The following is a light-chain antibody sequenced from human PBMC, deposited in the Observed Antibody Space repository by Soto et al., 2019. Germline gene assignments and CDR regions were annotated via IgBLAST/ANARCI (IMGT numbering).Light chain of an antibody. Sequence: QSALTQPASVSGSPGQSITISCTGTSSDVGRYNYVSWYQQHPGKAPKLLIYDVSNRPSGVSVRFSGSKSGNTASLTISGLQAEDGADYFCSSYTNSDTLLVFGGGTKLTVL. CDR2: DVS. J-gene: IGLJ2*01. CDR1: SSDVGRYNY. CDR3: SSYTNSDTLLV. V-gene: IGLV2-14*03.